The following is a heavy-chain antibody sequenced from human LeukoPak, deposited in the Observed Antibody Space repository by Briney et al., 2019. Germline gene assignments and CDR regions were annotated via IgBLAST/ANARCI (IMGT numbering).Heavy chain of an antibody. CDR1: GGSISSGGYY. J-gene: IGHJ4*02. V-gene: IGHV4-31*03. CDR2: IYYSGST. CDR3: ARGGRTGWFPFDY. D-gene: IGHD1-1*01. Sequence: SETLSLTCTVSGGSISSGGYYWSWIRQHPGKGLEWIGYIYYSGSTYYNPSLKSRVTISVDTSRNEFSLKLSSVTAADTAMYYCARGGRTGWFPFDYWGQGTLVTVSS.